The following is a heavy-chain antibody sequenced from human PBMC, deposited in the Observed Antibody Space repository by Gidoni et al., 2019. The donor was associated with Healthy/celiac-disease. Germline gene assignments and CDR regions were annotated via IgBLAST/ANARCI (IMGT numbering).Heavy chain of an antibody. CDR2: IYYSGST. CDR3: AGVVAATDHYGMDV. J-gene: IGHJ6*02. D-gene: IGHD2-15*01. CDR1: CVSISSGGYY. V-gene: IGHV4-31*03. Sequence: QVQLQEPGPGLVKPSQTLSLACTVSCVSISSGGYYWSWIRQHPWKGLEWIGYIYYSGSTYYNPSLKSRVTISVDTSKNQFSLKLSSVTAADTAVYYCAGVVAATDHYGMDVWGQGTTVTVSS.